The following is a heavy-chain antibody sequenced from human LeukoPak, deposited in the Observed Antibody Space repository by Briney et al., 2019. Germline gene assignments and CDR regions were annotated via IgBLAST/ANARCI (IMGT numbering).Heavy chain of an antibody. D-gene: IGHD1-26*01. J-gene: IGHJ4*02. V-gene: IGHV3-48*02. Sequence: GGSLRLSCGASGFTFSSYSMNWVRRAPGQGLEWVSYISVSSSTIYYADSVKGRFTISRDNAKNSLYLQMNSLRDEDTAVYYCARVKGVGAAPFDYWGQGTLVTVSS. CDR3: ARVKGVGAAPFDY. CDR1: GFTFSSYS. CDR2: ISVSSSTI.